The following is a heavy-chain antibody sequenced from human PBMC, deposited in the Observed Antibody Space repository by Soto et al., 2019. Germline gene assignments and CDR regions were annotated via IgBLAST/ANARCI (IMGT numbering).Heavy chain of an antibody. V-gene: IGHV4-59*08. CDR1: GGSISSYY. CDR3: ARGGTRASSGQNYYYYYNRDV. J-gene: IGHJ6*03. CDR2: IYYSGST. Sequence: PSETLSLTCTVSGGSISSYYWSWIRQPPGKGLEWIGYIYYSGSTNYNPSLKSRVTISVDTSKNQFSLKLSSVTAADTAVYYCARGGTRASSGQNYYYYYNRDVGEKGPRPTVP. D-gene: IGHD6-25*01.